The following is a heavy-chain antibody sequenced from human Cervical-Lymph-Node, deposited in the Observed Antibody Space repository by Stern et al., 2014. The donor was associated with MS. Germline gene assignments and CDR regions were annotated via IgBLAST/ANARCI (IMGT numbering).Heavy chain of an antibody. J-gene: IGHJ4*02. CDR1: GGSFSSYA. V-gene: IGHV1-69*01. CDR2: IIPLFGTS. CDR3: ARNSGYGDYDFAY. Sequence: QVQLVQSGAEVKKPGSSVKVSCKASGGSFSSYAISWVRQAPGQGLEWMGGIIPLFGTSDYAQRLQGRVTITADESTSTAYLELSSLRSEDTAVYYCARNSGYGDYDFAYWGQGALVTVSS. D-gene: IGHD4-17*01.